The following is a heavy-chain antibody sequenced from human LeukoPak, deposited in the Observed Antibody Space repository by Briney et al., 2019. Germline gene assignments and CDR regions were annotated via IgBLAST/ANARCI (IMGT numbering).Heavy chain of an antibody. Sequence: GESLKISCKGSGYSFTSYCISWVRQMPGKGLEWMGRIDPSDSYTNYSPSFQGHVTISADKSISTAYLQWSSLKASDTAMYYCARHDPLGNWFDPWGQGTLVTVSS. CDR3: ARHDPLGNWFDP. V-gene: IGHV5-10-1*01. D-gene: IGHD3-16*01. CDR2: IDPSDSYT. J-gene: IGHJ5*02. CDR1: GYSFTSYC.